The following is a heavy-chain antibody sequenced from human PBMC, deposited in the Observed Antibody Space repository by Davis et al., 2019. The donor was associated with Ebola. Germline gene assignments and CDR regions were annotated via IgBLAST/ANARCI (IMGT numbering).Heavy chain of an antibody. CDR2: ISGSGGST. J-gene: IGHJ6*02. CDR1: GFTFSSYA. V-gene: IGHV3-23*01. Sequence: GESLKIPCSAPGFTFSSYAMSWVRQAPGKGLEWVSAISGSGGSTYYADSVKGRFTISRDNSKNTLYLQMNSLRAEDTAVYYCAIGVAALAYYYYGMDVWGQGTTVTVSS. CDR3: AIGVAALAYYYYGMDV. D-gene: IGHD6-6*01.